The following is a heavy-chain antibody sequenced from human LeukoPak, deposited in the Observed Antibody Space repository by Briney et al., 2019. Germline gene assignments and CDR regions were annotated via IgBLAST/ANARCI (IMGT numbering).Heavy chain of an antibody. Sequence: PGGSLRLSCAASGFIFNNAWMSWVRQAPGKGLEWVLGISGSGSNTYYADSAKGRFTSSRDSSKRTVYLQMNSLRAEDTAVYYCAKNGEPHYYMDVLGKGTTVTVSS. CDR3: AKNGEPHYYMDV. CDR1: GFIFNNAW. V-gene: IGHV3-23*01. J-gene: IGHJ6*03. D-gene: IGHD1-14*01. CDR2: ISGSGSNT.